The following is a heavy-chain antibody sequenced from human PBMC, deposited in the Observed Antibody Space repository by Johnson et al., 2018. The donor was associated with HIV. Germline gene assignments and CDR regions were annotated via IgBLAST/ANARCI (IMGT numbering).Heavy chain of an antibody. D-gene: IGHD5-12*01. CDR3: ARVVWATSDAFDI. J-gene: IGHJ3*02. V-gene: IGHV3-11*01. Sequence: QVQLMESGGGLVKPGGSLRLSCAASGFTVSSNYMSWVRQAPGKGLEWVALISGDGNNKYYADSVKGRFTISRDNAKNSMYLQMNSLRAEDTALYYCARVVWATSDAFDIWGQGTMVTVSS. CDR2: ISGDGNNK. CDR1: GFTVSSNY.